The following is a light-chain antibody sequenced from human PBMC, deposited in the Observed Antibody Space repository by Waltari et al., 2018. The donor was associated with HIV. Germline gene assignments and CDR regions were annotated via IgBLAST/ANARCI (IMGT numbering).Light chain of an antibody. CDR2: DVR. CDR3: SSWTSSTTLV. CDR1: NSEFVSYYF. V-gene: IGLV2-14*01. Sequence: QSALTQPASVSGSPGQSITIPCTGTNSEFVSYYFVSWYQQYPGKAPRLIISDVRNRPSGISSRFSGSKYGYTASLTISGLRAEDEADYFCSSWTSSTTLVFGTGTKVTVL. J-gene: IGLJ1*01.